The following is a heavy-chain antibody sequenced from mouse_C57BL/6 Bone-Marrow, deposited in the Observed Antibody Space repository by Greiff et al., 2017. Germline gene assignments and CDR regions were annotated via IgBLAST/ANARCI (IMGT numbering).Heavy chain of an antibody. D-gene: IGHD1-1*01. CDR1: GYSFTDYN. Sequence: LVESGPELLKPGASVKISCKASGYSFTDYNMNWVKQSNGKSLEWIGVINPNCGTTSYNQKFKGKATMTVDKSSSTAYIQLNTLTSEDSAVSYCARSHYSNSYPYAMDYWGKGTSVTVSS. J-gene: IGHJ4*01. V-gene: IGHV1-39*01. CDR3: ARSHYSNSYPYAMDY. CDR2: INPNCGTT.